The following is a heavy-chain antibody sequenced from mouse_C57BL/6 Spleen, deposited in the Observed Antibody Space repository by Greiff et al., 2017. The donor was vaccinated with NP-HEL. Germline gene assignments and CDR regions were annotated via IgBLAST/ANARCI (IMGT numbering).Heavy chain of an antibody. CDR3: TRGDGNYEYFDV. CDR2: ISSGGDYI. J-gene: IGHJ1*03. D-gene: IGHD2-1*01. CDR1: GFTFSSYA. Sequence: EVKLVESGEGLVKPGGSLKLSCAASGFTFSSYAMSWVRQTPEKRLEWVAYISSGGDYIYYADTVKGRFTISRDNARNTLYLQMSSLKSEDTAMYYCTRGDGNYEYFDVWGTGTTVTVSS. V-gene: IGHV5-9-1*02.